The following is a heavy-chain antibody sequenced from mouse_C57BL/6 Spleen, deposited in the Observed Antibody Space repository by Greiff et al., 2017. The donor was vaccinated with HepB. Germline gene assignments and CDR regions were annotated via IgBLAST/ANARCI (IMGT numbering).Heavy chain of an antibody. CDR2: INPSTGGT. CDR3: ARWSLYYGNFDY. J-gene: IGHJ2*01. V-gene: IGHV1-42*01. CDR1: GYSFTGYY. Sequence: VQLKESGPELVKPGASVKISCKASGYSFTGYYMNWVKQSPEKSLEWIGEINPSTGGTTYNQKFKAKATLTVDKSSSTAYMQLKSLTSEDSAVYYCARWSLYYGNFDYWGQGTTLTVSS. D-gene: IGHD2-1*01.